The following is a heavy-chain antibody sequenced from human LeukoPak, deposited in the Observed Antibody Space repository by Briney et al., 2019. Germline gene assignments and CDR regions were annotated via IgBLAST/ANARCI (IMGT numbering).Heavy chain of an antibody. CDR3: AASSGVTLGRF. V-gene: IGHV4-31*03. D-gene: IGHD3-16*01. J-gene: IGHJ4*02. Sequence: PSGTLSLTCTVSGGSISSGSHYYQWIRQHPGKGLEWIGYIYYTGITSYNPSLKSRVTMSVDTSMNQVSLKVTSLTAADTAVYYCAASSGVTLGRFWGQGALVTVSS. CDR1: GGSISSGSHY. CDR2: IYYTGIT.